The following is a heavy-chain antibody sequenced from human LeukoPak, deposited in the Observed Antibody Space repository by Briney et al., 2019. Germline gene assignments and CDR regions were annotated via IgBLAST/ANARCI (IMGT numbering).Heavy chain of an antibody. CDR1: GGSINSGGHY. CDR2: IYYSGST. Sequence: SETLSLTCTVSGGSINSGGHYWSWIRQHPGKGLEWIGYIYYSGSTYYNPSLKSRVTISVDTSKNQFSLKLSSVTAADTAVYYCAKTYYDNLTGYRPFDYWGQGTLVTVSS. V-gene: IGHV4-31*03. J-gene: IGHJ4*02. D-gene: IGHD3-9*01. CDR3: AKTYYDNLTGYRPFDY.